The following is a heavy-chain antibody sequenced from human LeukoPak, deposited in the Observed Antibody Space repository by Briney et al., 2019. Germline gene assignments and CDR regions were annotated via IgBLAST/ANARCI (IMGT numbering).Heavy chain of an antibody. Sequence: GGSLRLSCAASGFTVSSNYMSWVRQAPGKGLEWVSVIYSGGSTHYADSVKGRFTISRDNSKNTVYLQMNSLRAEDAAVYYCAKVRDYYDSSGYYYWPDAFDIWGQRTMVTVSS. CDR1: GFTVSSNY. V-gene: IGHV3-66*01. D-gene: IGHD3-22*01. CDR2: IYSGGST. CDR3: AKVRDYYDSSGYYYWPDAFDI. J-gene: IGHJ3*02.